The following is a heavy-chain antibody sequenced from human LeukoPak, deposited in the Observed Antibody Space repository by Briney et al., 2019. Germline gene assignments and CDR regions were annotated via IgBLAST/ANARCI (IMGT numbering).Heavy chain of an antibody. J-gene: IGHJ6*02. V-gene: IGHV3-7*01. Sequence: GGSLRLSCAASGFTFSSYWMSWVRQAPGKGLEWVANIKQDGSEKYYVDSVKGRFTISRDNAKNSLYLQMNSLRAEDTAVYYCVRDGRYCSSTSCSYYYYGMDVWGQGTTVTVSS. CDR2: IKQDGSEK. D-gene: IGHD2-2*01. CDR1: GFTFSSYW. CDR3: VRDGRYCSSTSCSYYYYGMDV.